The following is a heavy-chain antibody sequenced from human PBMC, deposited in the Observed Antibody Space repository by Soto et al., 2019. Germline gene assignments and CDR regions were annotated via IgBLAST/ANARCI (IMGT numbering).Heavy chain of an antibody. Sequence: GGSLRLSCAASGFTFSSYAMHWVRQAPGKGLEYVSAISSNGGSTYYANSVKGRFTISRDNSKNTLYLQMGNLRAEDMAVYYCSRAGGAYGSGSANGITPGNYWCQGTLVTVSS. J-gene: IGHJ4*01. D-gene: IGHD3-10*01. CDR1: GFTFSSYA. CDR2: ISSNGGST. CDR3: SRAGGAYGSGSANGITPGNY. V-gene: IGHV3-64*01.